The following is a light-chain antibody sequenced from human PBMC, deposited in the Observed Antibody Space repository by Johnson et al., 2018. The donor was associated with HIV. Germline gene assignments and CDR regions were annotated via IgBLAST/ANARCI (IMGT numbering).Light chain of an antibody. CDR2: KNN. V-gene: IGLV1-51*02. J-gene: IGLJ1*01. CDR3: GTWDTSLTTGGV. CDR1: SSTIGNNY. Sequence: QSMLTQPPSVSAAPGQKVTISCSGSSSTIGNNYVSWYQVLPGTAPKLLIYKNNNRPSGIPDRSSGSKSGTSATLAITGLQPGDEADYYCGTWDTSLTTGGVFGTGTKVTVL.